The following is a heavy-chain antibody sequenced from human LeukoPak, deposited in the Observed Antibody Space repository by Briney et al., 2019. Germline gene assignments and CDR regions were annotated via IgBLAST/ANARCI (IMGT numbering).Heavy chain of an antibody. J-gene: IGHJ4*02. V-gene: IGHV1-58*01. Sequence: SVKVSCRASGFTFTSSAVQWVRQARGQRLEWIGWIVVGTGNTNYAQKFQEGVTITRDLSTSTAYMELSSLRSEDTAVYYCAAAAGYSSGWYLFDYWGQGTLVTVSS. CDR1: GFTFTSSA. CDR3: AAAAGYSSGWYLFDY. D-gene: IGHD6-19*01. CDR2: IVVGTGNT.